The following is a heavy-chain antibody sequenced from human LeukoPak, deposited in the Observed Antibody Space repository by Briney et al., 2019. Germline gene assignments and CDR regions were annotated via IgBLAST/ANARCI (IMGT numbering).Heavy chain of an antibody. Sequence: SETLSLTCTVSGGSISSGGYYWSWIRQHPGKGLEWIGYIYYSGSTYYNPSLKSRVTISVDTSKNQFSLKLSSVTAADTAVYYCAGTHTGGNFKRYYFDYWGQGTLVTVSS. J-gene: IGHJ4*02. V-gene: IGHV4-31*03. CDR2: IYYSGST. D-gene: IGHD2-8*02. CDR3: AGTHTGGNFKRYYFDY. CDR1: GGSISSGGYY.